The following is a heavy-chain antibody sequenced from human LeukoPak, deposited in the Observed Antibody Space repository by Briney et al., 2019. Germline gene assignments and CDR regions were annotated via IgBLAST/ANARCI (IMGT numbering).Heavy chain of an antibody. CDR1: GFTFSSYE. V-gene: IGHV3-48*03. CDR3: ARDRSSVIDY. J-gene: IGHJ4*02. Sequence: GGSLRLSCEASGFTFSSYEMNWVRQAPGKGLEWVSYISSSGTTIYYADSVKGRFTISRDNAKNSLYLQLNSLRAEDMAVYYCARDRSSVIDYRGQGTLVTVSS. CDR2: ISSSGTTI.